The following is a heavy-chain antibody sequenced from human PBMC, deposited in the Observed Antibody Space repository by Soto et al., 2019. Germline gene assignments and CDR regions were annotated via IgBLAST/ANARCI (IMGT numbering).Heavy chain of an antibody. Sequence: TLSLTCTVSGGSISNGGYYWNWVRQHPGKGLEWIGYIHYSGSTWYNPSLESRVTISVETSKDQFSLKLRSVTAADTAVYYCARVRGSGSYAAYYFDSWGQGTLVTVSS. CDR3: ARVRGSGSYAAYYFDS. D-gene: IGHD3-10*01. CDR1: GGSISNGGYY. V-gene: IGHV4-31*03. CDR2: IHYSGST. J-gene: IGHJ4*01.